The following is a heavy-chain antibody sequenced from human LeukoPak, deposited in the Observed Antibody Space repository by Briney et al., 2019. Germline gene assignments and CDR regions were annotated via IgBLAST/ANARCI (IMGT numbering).Heavy chain of an antibody. V-gene: IGHV3-23*01. CDR3: AKDLLITFGGVIVAPDY. CDR2: ISGSGGST. D-gene: IGHD3-16*02. CDR1: GFTFSSYA. J-gene: IGHJ4*02. Sequence: GGSLRLSCAASGFTFSSYAMSWVRQAPGKGLEWVSAISGSGGSTYYADSVKGRFTISRDNSKNTLYLQMNSLRAEDTAVYYCAKDLLITFGGVIVAPDYWGQGILVTVSS.